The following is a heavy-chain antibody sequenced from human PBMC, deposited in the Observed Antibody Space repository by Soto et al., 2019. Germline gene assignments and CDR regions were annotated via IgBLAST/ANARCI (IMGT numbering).Heavy chain of an antibody. CDR3: AKGSKRQWLVRYYYYGMDV. J-gene: IGHJ6*02. D-gene: IGHD6-19*01. Sequence: EVQLLESGGGLVQPGGSLRLSCAASGITFSSYAMSWVRQAPGKGLEWVSAISGSGGSTYYADSVKGRFTISRDNSKNTLYLQMNSLRAEDTAVYYCAKGSKRQWLVRYYYYGMDVWGQGTTVTVSS. CDR2: ISGSGGST. V-gene: IGHV3-23*01. CDR1: GITFSSYA.